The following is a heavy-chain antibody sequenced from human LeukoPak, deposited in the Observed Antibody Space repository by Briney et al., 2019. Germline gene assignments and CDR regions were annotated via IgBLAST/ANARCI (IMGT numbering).Heavy chain of an antibody. CDR2: INPSGGST. Sequence: ASVKVSCKASGYTFTSYYMHWVRQAPGQGLEWMGIINPSGGSTSYAQKFQGRVTMTRDTSTSTVYMELSSLRSEDTAVYYCARAEAGTLWAEYFQHWGPGTLVTVSS. V-gene: IGHV1-46*01. CDR3: ARAEAGTLWAEYFQH. J-gene: IGHJ1*01. CDR1: GYTFTSYY. D-gene: IGHD6-19*01.